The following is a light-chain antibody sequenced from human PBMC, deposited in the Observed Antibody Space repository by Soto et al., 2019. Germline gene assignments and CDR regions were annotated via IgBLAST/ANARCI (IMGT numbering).Light chain of an antibody. Sequence: DIPMTQSPSTLSASVGDRVTITCRASQSISSWLAWYQQKPGKAPNLLIYKASTLETGVPSRFSGSGSGTEFTLTISCLQPDDFATYYCQQYNTYWTFGQGTRVEIK. CDR1: QSISSW. CDR2: KAS. J-gene: IGKJ1*01. CDR3: QQYNTYWT. V-gene: IGKV1-5*03.